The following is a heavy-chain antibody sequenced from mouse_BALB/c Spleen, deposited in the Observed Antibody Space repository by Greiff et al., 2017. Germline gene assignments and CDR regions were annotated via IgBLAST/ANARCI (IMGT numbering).Heavy chain of an antibody. CDR1: GYTFTSYV. Sequence: EVQLQQSGPELVKPGASVKMSCKASGYTFTSYVMHWVKQKPGQGLEWIGYINPYNDGTKYNEKFKGKATLTSDKSSSTAYMELSSLTSEDSAVYYCARGGGNLPYYYAMDYWGQGTSVTVSS. CDR2: INPYNDGT. D-gene: IGHD2-1*01. CDR3: ARGGGNLPYYYAMDY. V-gene: IGHV1-14*01. J-gene: IGHJ4*01.